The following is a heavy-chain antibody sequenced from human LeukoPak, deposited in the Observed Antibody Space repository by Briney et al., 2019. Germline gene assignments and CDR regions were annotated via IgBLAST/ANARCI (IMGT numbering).Heavy chain of an antibody. CDR2: MSSGSRYI. J-gene: IGHJ4*02. CDR3: ARDRPTGASRLFVVQ. V-gene: IGHV3-21*01. D-gene: IGHD3-3*01. CDR1: GFTFSSYS. Sequence: GGSLRLSCAASGFTFSSYSMTWVRQAPGQGLELVSSMSSGSRYIYYADSVRGRFTISRDNAKNSLYLLMNSLRAEDTAVYYCARDRPTGASRLFVVQWGQGTLVTVSS.